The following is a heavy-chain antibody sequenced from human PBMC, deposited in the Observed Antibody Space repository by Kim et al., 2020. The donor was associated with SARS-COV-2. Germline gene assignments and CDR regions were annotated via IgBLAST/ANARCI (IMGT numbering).Heavy chain of an antibody. CDR3: ARAKNTGSSYFDN. V-gene: IGHV3-33*01. D-gene: IGHD6-6*01. CDR2: IWHDGSNK. Sequence: GGSLRLSCTASGFSFSNHGMDWVRQAPGKGLEWVAVIWHDGSNKYYAASVKGRFTISRDNSKNTVYLQMNSLTAEDTALYYCARAKNTGSSYFDNWGQGTLVTVSS. J-gene: IGHJ4*02. CDR1: GFSFSNHG.